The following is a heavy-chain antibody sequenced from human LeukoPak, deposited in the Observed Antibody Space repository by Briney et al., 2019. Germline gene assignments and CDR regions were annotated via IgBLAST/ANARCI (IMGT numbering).Heavy chain of an antibody. D-gene: IGHD3-9*01. Sequence: SETLSLTRTVSGGSISSYYWSWIRQPPGKGLEWIGYIYYSGSTNYNPSLKSRVTISVDTSKNQFSQKLSSVTAADTAVYYCARRSRGVRYFDWLSTPYYYGMDVWGQGTTVTVSS. J-gene: IGHJ6*02. CDR2: IYYSGST. CDR3: ARRSRGVRYFDWLSTPYYYGMDV. CDR1: GGSISSYY. V-gene: IGHV4-59*01.